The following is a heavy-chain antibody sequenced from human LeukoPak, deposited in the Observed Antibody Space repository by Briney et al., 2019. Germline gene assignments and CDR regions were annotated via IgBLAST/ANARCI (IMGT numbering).Heavy chain of an antibody. Sequence: SQTXSLXCTVSSGSISSGDYYWGWIRQRPGKGLEWIGYIYYSGSTYYNPSLKSRITISVDTSKHQFSLTLSSVTAADTAVYYCARGHPLLTMVRGVMSHWGQGTLVTVSS. CDR1: SGSISSGDYY. CDR3: ARGHPLLTMVRGVMSH. V-gene: IGHV4-30-4*01. J-gene: IGHJ4*02. CDR2: IYYSGST. D-gene: IGHD3-10*01.